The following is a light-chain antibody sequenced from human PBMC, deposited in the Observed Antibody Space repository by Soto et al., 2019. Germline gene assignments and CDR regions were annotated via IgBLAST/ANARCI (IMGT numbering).Light chain of an antibody. Sequence: DIPMTQSPSSLSASVGDRVTITCRASQSISIYLNWYQQKPGKAPKLLIYAASSLESGVPSRFSGSGSGTDFTLTISSLQPEDFATYYCQQSYSTTWTFGQGTKVDFK. CDR2: AAS. V-gene: IGKV1-39*01. CDR3: QQSYSTTWT. CDR1: QSISIY. J-gene: IGKJ1*01.